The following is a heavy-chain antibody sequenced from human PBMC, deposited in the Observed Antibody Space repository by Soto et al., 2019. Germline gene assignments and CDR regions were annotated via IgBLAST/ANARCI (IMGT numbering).Heavy chain of an antibody. CDR2: ITSKAYGGTT. V-gene: IGHV3-49*04. Sequence: GSLRLSCTVSGFQFGDYALSWVRQAPGKGLEGVGFITSKAYGGTTEYAASVKARFTISRDDSKSIAYLQMNSLNTEDTAVYYCTKDDYYYDSSAYYSWFDPWGQGTLVTVSS. CDR3: TKDDYYYDSSAYYSWFDP. D-gene: IGHD3-22*01. J-gene: IGHJ5*02. CDR1: GFQFGDYA.